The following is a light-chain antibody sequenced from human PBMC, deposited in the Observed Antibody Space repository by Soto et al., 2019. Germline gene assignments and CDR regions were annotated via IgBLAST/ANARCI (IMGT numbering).Light chain of an antibody. CDR1: QSVSSNN. J-gene: IGKJ3*01. V-gene: IGKV3-20*01. Sequence: EIVLTQSPGTLSLSPGERATLSCRASQSVSSNNLAWYQQRPGQAPRVVIYGASTRATGIPERFSGSGSGTDLTLNISRLEPEDFAVYYCQQYGRSPFTFGPGTKVDIK. CDR2: GAS. CDR3: QQYGRSPFT.